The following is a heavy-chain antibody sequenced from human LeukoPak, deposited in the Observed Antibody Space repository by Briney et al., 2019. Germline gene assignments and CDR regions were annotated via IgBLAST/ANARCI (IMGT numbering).Heavy chain of an antibody. V-gene: IGHV3-23*01. J-gene: IGHJ4*02. D-gene: IGHD6-13*01. CDR2: ISGSGGST. CDR3: ASLIAAAGTLFDY. CDR1: GFTFSSYW. Sequence: GGSLRLSCAASGFTFSSYWMSWVRQAPGKGLEWVSGISGSGGSTYYADSVKGRFTISRDNSKNTLYLQMNSLRAEDTAVYYCASLIAAAGTLFDYWGQGTLVTVSS.